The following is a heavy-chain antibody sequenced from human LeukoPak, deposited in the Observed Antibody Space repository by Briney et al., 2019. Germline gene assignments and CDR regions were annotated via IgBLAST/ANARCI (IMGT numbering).Heavy chain of an antibody. CDR1: GGSISSGSYY. CDR3: ARSSFLGVVIGCDAFDI. Sequence: PSETLSLTCTVSGGSISSGSYYWSWIRQPAEKGLEWIGRIYTSGSTNYNPSLKSRVTISVDTSKNQFSLKLSSVTAADTAVYYCARSSFLGVVIGCDAFDIWGQGTMVTVSS. CDR2: IYTSGST. V-gene: IGHV4-61*02. J-gene: IGHJ3*02. D-gene: IGHD3-3*01.